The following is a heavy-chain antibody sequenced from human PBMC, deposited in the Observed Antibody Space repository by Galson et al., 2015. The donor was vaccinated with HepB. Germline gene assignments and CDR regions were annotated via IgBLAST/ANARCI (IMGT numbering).Heavy chain of an antibody. J-gene: IGHJ6*02. D-gene: IGHD3-22*01. Sequence: SGGTFSSYAISWVRQAPGQGLEWMGGIIPIFGTANYAQKFQGRVTITADKSTSTAYMELSSLRSEDTAVYYCAKSEVNYYDSSGYYYVYYYYGMDVWGQGTTVTVSS. V-gene: IGHV1-69*06. CDR1: GGTFSSYA. CDR3: AKSEVNYYDSSGYYYVYYYYGMDV. CDR2: IIPIFGTA.